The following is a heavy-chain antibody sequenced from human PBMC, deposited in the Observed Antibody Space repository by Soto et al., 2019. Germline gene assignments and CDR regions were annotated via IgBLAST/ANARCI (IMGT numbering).Heavy chain of an antibody. J-gene: IGHJ4*02. D-gene: IGHD3-22*01. CDR3: AHDKHYYEGEDYFDY. Sequence: QITLKESCPTLVRSTQTLTLTCTFCGFSLRSGTEGVAWLRQPPGQALEWLAIIFPNDDKRYSPSLKSRLTITTDTSKDRVVLSMTNMDPVDTATYYCAHDKHYYEGEDYFDYWGQGTLVTVSS. CDR2: IFPNDDK. V-gene: IGHV2-5*01. CDR1: GFSLRSGTEG.